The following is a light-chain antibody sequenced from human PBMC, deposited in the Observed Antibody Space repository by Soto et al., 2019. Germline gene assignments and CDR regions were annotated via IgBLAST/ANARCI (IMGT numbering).Light chain of an antibody. J-gene: IGKJ1*01. Sequence: EVMMTQFPDTVSVTPGDTVTLSCGASQSVRTNLAWYQQRPGQEPRLLIHYCSTRATDVTARFSGSGSGTNFTLAISSLQSEDFAVYFCQLYAYWPETVGQGTKVDIK. CDR2: YCS. CDR3: QLYAYWPET. V-gene: IGKV3D-15*01. CDR1: QSVRTN.